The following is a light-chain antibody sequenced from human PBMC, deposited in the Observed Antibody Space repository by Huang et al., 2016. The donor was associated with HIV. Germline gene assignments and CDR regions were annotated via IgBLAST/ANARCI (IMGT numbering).Light chain of an antibody. Sequence: DIQMTQSPSTLSASIGDRVTITCRASQSISSWLAWFQQKPGQAPKLLMFGASSWESGVPSRFSGSGSGTEFSLTISSLRPDDYGTYFCQQYNSYPYTFGQGTKLEIK. V-gene: IGKV1-5*01. CDR2: GAS. CDR3: QQYNSYPYT. CDR1: QSISSW. J-gene: IGKJ2*01.